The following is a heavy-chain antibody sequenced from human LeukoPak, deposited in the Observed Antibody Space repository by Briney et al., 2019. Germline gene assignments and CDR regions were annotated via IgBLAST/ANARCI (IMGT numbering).Heavy chain of an antibody. CDR3: ARFLLIAAADY. V-gene: IGHV4-34*01. CDR2: INHSGST. CDR1: GGSFSGYY. Sequence: SETLSLTCAVYGGSFSGYYWSWIRQPPGKGLEWIGEINHSGSTNYNPSLKSRVTISVDTSKNQFSLKLSSETAADTAVYYCARFLLIAAADYWGQGTLVTVSS. D-gene: IGHD6-13*01. J-gene: IGHJ4*02.